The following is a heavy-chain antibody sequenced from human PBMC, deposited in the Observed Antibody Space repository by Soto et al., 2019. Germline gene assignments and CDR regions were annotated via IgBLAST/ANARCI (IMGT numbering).Heavy chain of an antibody. CDR3: IGTYSGSSMRFDY. Sequence: EVQLVESGGGLVQPGGSLRLSCAASGFTFSNAWMTWVRQAPGKGPEWVGRVKSKTDGGTIDYAAPVKDRFTISRDDSKNTLYLQMNSLKTEDTAVYYCIGTYSGSSMRFDYWGQGTLVTVSS. J-gene: IGHJ4*02. V-gene: IGHV3-15*01. D-gene: IGHD5-12*01. CDR1: GFTFSNAW. CDR2: VKSKTDGGTI.